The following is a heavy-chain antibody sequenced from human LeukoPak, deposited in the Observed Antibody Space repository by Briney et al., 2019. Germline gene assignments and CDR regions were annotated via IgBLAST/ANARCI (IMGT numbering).Heavy chain of an antibody. CDR2: ISGSGGST. J-gene: IGHJ4*02. Sequence: GGSLRLSCAAPGFTFSSYAMSWVRQAPGKGLEWVSAISGSGGSTYYADSVRGRFTISRDNSKNTLYLQMNSLRAEDTAVYYCAKDPDIQLGRDGNYWGQGTLVTVSS. D-gene: IGHD7-27*01. CDR3: AKDPDIQLGRDGNY. CDR1: GFTFSSYA. V-gene: IGHV3-23*01.